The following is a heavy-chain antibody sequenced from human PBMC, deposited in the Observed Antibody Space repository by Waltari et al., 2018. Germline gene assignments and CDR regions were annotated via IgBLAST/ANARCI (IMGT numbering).Heavy chain of an antibody. CDR2: IIPSLGIA. Sequence: QVQLVQSGAEVKKPGSSVKVSCKASGGTFSSYAISWVRQAPGQGLEWMGSIIPSLGIANYAQKFQGRGTSTAEKSTSTAYMELSSLGSEDTAVYYCARDPSITGTRDYWGQGTLVTVSS. CDR3: ARDPSITGTRDY. D-gene: IGHD1-20*01. V-gene: IGHV1-69*04. J-gene: IGHJ4*02. CDR1: GGTFSSYA.